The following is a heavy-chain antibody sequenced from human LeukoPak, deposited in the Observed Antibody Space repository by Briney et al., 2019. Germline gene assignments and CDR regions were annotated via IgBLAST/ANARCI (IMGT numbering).Heavy chain of an antibody. Sequence: SETLSLTCTISGGSISSSSYYWDWIRQYPGKGLEWLGTIYYSGSTYYNASLKSRLFISVDTSNNQFSLRLSFVTAADTAVHYCARRRYYDATGYLDWGQGTLITVSS. CDR1: GGSISSSSYY. CDR2: IYYSGST. D-gene: IGHD3-22*01. CDR3: ARRRYYDATGYLD. V-gene: IGHV4-39*01. J-gene: IGHJ1*01.